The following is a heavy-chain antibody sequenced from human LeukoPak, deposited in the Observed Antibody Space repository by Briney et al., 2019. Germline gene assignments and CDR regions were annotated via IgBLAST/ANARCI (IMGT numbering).Heavy chain of an antibody. D-gene: IGHD3-10*01. Sequence: PGGSLRLSCAASGFTFTTYAMSWVRQAPGKGLEWVSAISGRGGRTYYAGSVKGRFTISRDNAKNTLYLHMNSLRLEDTAVYYCARAKMGRFDYWGQGTVVTVSS. CDR2: ISGRGGRT. J-gene: IGHJ4*02. CDR1: GFTFTTYA. CDR3: ARAKMGRFDY. V-gene: IGHV3-23*01.